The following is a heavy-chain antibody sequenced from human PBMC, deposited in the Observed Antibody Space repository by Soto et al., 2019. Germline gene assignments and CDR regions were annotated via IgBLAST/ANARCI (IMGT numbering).Heavy chain of an antibody. Sequence: QVQLVQSGAEVKRPGSSVKVSCKASGGIFRTYSIYWVRQAPGQGLEWMGSIIPLFGTPNYAQKFQGRVIISAYESTSTAYMEVTSLRAADTAMYFCASRKGGNWDNYYNMFVWGQGTTVTVSS. CDR3: ASRKGGNWDNYYNMFV. CDR1: GGIFRTYS. CDR2: IIPLFGTP. J-gene: IGHJ6*02. D-gene: IGHD7-27*01. V-gene: IGHV1-69*18.